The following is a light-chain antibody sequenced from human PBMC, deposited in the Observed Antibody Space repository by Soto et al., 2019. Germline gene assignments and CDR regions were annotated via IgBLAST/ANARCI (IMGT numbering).Light chain of an antibody. CDR3: QQSHNTPGT. Sequence: DIQMTQSPSSLSASVGDRVTITCRASQSIDNHLNWYHQKPGKAPQLLIYSASTLQSGVPPRFTARGSGTDFSLTISGLQPEDFGSYYCQQSHNTPGTFGQGTNLEIK. V-gene: IGKV1-39*01. CDR1: QSIDNH. J-gene: IGKJ2*02. CDR2: SAS.